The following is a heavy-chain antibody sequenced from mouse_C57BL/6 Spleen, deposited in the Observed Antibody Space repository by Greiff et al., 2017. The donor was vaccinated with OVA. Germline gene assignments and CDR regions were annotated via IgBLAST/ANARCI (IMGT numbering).Heavy chain of an antibody. CDR1: GYSFTDYE. Sequence: QVQLQQSGAELVRPGASVTLSCKASGYSFTDYEMHWVKQTPVHGLEWIGAIDPETGGTAYNQKFKGKAILTADKSSSTAYMELRSLTSEDSAVYYCTRWNWANYFDYWGKGTTLTVSS. D-gene: IGHD4-1*01. V-gene: IGHV1-15*01. J-gene: IGHJ2*01. CDR3: TRWNWANYFDY. CDR2: IDPETGGT.